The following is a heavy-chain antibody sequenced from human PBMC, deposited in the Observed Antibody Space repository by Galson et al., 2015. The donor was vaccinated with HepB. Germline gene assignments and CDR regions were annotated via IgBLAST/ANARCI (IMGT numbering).Heavy chain of an antibody. CDR3: ARTDYSSGWYDY. CDR2: INAGNGNT. CDR1: GYTFTSYA. J-gene: IGHJ4*02. Sequence: SVKVSCKASGYTFTSYAMHWVRQAPGQRLEWMGWINAGNGNTKYSQKFQGRVTITRDTSASTAYMKLSSLRSEDTAVYYCARTDYSSGWYDYWGQGTLVTVSS. D-gene: IGHD6-19*01. V-gene: IGHV1-3*01.